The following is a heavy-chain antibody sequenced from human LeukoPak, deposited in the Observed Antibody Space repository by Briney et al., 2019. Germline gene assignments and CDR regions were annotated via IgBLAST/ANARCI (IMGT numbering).Heavy chain of an antibody. D-gene: IGHD2-15*01. Sequence: GGSLRHSCVASGLTFNNQDMHWVRQSAGKGLEWVSAIGVDDDTYYSASVKGRFTISRENARNSLYLQMNSLRAEDTAVYYCARERTRGCNGDICLDGFDIWGRGTKVTVSS. CDR2: IGVDDDT. CDR3: ARERTRGCNGDICLDGFDI. J-gene: IGHJ3*02. V-gene: IGHV3-13*01. CDR1: GLTFNNQD.